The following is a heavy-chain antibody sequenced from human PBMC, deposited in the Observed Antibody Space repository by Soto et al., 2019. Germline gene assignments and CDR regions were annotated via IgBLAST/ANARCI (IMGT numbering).Heavy chain of an antibody. V-gene: IGHV3-48*02. CDR2: ISPDGSM. D-gene: IGHD2-2*01. Sequence: GGSLRLSCTASGFTFITYTMNWVRQAPGKGLEWISYISPDGSMYYADSVKSRFTISRDNAKNSLFLQMNSLRDEDTAVYYCARDRDYAFDFSGLAILVTLS. J-gene: IGHJ4*02. CDR3: ARDRDYAFDF. CDR1: GFTFITYT.